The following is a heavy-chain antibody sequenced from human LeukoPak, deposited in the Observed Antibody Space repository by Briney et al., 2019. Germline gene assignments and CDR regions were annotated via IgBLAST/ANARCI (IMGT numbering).Heavy chain of an antibody. D-gene: IGHD3-22*01. Sequence: GGSLRLSCAASGFTLSDYYMSWIRQAPGKGLEWVSYISSSGSTIYYADSVKGRFTISRGNAKNSLYLQMNSLRAEDTAVYYCARDSYDSPSSDYWGQGTLVTVSS. CDR3: ARDSYDSPSSDY. J-gene: IGHJ4*02. CDR1: GFTLSDYY. CDR2: ISSSGSTI. V-gene: IGHV3-11*01.